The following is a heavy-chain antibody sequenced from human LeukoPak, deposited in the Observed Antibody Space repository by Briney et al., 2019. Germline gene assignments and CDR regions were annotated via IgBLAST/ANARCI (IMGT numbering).Heavy chain of an antibody. D-gene: IGHD3-22*01. Sequence: GGSLRLSCAASGFTFSSYAMHWVRQAPGKGLEWVAVISYDGSNKYYADSVKGRFTISRDNSKNTLYLQTNSLRAEDTAVYYCARDAAMITEGYYFDYWGQGTLVTVSS. J-gene: IGHJ4*02. V-gene: IGHV3-30*04. CDR2: ISYDGSNK. CDR3: ARDAAMITEGYYFDY. CDR1: GFTFSSYA.